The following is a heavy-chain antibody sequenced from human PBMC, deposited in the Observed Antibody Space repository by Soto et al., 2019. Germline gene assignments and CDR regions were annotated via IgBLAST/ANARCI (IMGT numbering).Heavy chain of an antibody. CDR1: GYNFTTFW. Sequence: PGESLKISCKGSGYNFTTFWIGWVRQVPGKGLEWMGIIYPGDSETKYSPDFEGQVTISADRSTNTAYLQWNSLEASDTAFYFCARSPRSSPYFDYWGQGALVTVSS. J-gene: IGHJ4*02. CDR3: ARSPRSSPYFDY. CDR2: IYPGDSET. D-gene: IGHD6-13*01. V-gene: IGHV5-51*01.